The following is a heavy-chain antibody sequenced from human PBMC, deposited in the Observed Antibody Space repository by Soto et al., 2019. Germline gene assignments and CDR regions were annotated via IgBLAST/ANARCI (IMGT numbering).Heavy chain of an antibody. J-gene: IGHJ4*02. Sequence: SETLSLTCTVSGGSVSSGDYFWSWIRQPPGKGLEWIGYIYDSGSSYYNPSLKSRVTMSVDTSKNQFSLKLRSVTAADTAMYYCAREKGYISGPKNFDSWGQGTLVTVPS. CDR2: IYDSGSS. V-gene: IGHV4-30-4*01. CDR1: GGSVSSGDYF. CDR3: AREKGYISGPKNFDS. D-gene: IGHD5-12*01.